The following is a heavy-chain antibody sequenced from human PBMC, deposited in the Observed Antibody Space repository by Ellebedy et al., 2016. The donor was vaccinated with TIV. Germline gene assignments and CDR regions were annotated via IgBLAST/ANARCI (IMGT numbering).Heavy chain of an antibody. D-gene: IGHD4-17*01. J-gene: IGHJ5*02. CDR3: ARTTVTNASAKKEFDP. Sequence: MPSETLSLTCAVYGGSFSGYFWSWIRQPPGKGLEWIGEINHSGSTNYIPSLKSRVTISVDTSKNQFSLKLSSVTAADTAVYYCARTTVTNASAKKEFDPWGQGTLVTVSS. CDR1: GGSFSGYF. V-gene: IGHV4-34*01. CDR2: INHSGST.